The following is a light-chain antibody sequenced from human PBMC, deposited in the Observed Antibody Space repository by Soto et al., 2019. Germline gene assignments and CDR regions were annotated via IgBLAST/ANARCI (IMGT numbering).Light chain of an antibody. Sequence: QSVLAQPRSVSGSPRQVVTISCTGNSSDVDDYRYVSWYQQYPGKAPKLVIYDGTKRPSGVPDRFSGSNSGNTASLTISGLQAEDEADYYCCSYVTTPEIFGTGTKVTVL. J-gene: IGLJ1*01. CDR3: CSYVTTPEI. V-gene: IGLV2-11*01. CDR2: DGT. CDR1: SSDVDDYRY.